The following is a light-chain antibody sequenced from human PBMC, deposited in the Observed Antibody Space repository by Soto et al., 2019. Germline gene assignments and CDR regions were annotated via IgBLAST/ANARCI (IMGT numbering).Light chain of an antibody. J-gene: IGLJ3*02. CDR3: SSFTSSSTQV. V-gene: IGLV2-14*01. CDR2: EVY. Sequence: QSALTQPASVSGSLGQSITISCTGTSSDIGGYDYVSWYQQHPGKVPKLMIYEVYNRPSGVSNRFSGSKSANTASLTISGLQADDEAEYYCSSFTSSSTQVFGGGTQLTVL. CDR1: SSDIGGYDY.